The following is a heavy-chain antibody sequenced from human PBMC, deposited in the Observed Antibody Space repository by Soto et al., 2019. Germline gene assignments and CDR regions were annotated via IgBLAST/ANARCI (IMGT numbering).Heavy chain of an antibody. D-gene: IGHD1-26*01. Sequence: SQTRSLTCVISGDSVSSNSAAWNWIRQSPSRGREWLGRKYYRSKWYSDYAASVESRITVNPDTSKNHFSLQLNSVTPEDTAVYYCARGEQYSGRIFDYWGQGTLVTVSS. CDR2: KYYRSKWYS. J-gene: IGHJ4*02. CDR1: GDSVSSNSAA. CDR3: ARGEQYSGRIFDY. V-gene: IGHV6-1*01.